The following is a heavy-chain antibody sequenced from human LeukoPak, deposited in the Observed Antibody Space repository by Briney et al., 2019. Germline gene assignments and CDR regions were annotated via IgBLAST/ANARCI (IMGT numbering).Heavy chain of an antibody. J-gene: IGHJ4*02. CDR2: ITATGGNT. V-gene: IGHV3-23*01. Sequence: GGSLRLSRAASGFIFSNSGMSWVRQPPGKGPEWVSSITATGGNTFYSDSVTGRSTISRDNSKNTLYLQLNNMTTGDTALYYCAKRGNSGLYFFDYWGRGILVTVFS. CDR3: AKRGNSGLYFFDY. CDR1: GFIFSNSG. D-gene: IGHD1/OR15-1a*01.